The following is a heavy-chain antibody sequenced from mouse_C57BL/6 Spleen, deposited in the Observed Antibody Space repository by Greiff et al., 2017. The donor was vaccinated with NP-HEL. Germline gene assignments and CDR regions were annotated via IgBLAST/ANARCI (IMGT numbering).Heavy chain of an antibody. D-gene: IGHD1-1*01. CDR3: AMGYGSTPFAY. Sequence: QVQLQQPGAELVKPGASVKVSCKASGYTFTSYWMHWVKQRPGQGLEWIGRIHPSDSDTNYNQKFKGKATLTVDKSSSTAYMQLSSLTSEDAAVYYCAMGYGSTPFAYWGQGTLVTVSA. CDR1: GYTFTSYW. CDR2: IHPSDSDT. J-gene: IGHJ3*01. V-gene: IGHV1-74*01.